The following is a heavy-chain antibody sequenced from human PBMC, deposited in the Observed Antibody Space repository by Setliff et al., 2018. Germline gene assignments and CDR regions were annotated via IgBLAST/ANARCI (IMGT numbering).Heavy chain of an antibody. D-gene: IGHD1-1*01. J-gene: IGHJ3*02. Sequence: SETLSLTCAVDGGSFDTYYWSWIRQPPGKGLEWFGEINHSGSGDYNPSFKSRVTISVDTSKKQFSLTLTSVTAADTALYYCRQAVVGRDVFDIWGQGTVVTVSS. V-gene: IGHV4-34*01. CDR1: GGSFDTYY. CDR2: INHSGSG. CDR3: RQAVVGRDVFDI.